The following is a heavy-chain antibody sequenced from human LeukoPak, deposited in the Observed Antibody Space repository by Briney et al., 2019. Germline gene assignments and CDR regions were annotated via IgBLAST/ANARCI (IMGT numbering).Heavy chain of an antibody. CDR1: GFTFSSYG. V-gene: IGHV3-30*18. D-gene: IGHD6-19*01. Sequence: GRSLRLSCAASGFTFSSYGMHWVRQAPGKGLEWVAVISYDGSNKYYADSVKGRFTISRDNSKNTLYLQMNSLRAEDSAVYYCAKEFQGIAVAGDFDYWGQGTLVTVSS. CDR3: AKEFQGIAVAGDFDY. J-gene: IGHJ4*02. CDR2: ISYDGSNK.